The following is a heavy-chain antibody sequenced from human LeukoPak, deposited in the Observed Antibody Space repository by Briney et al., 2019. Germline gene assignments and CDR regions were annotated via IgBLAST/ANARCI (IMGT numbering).Heavy chain of an antibody. V-gene: IGHV3-7*01. CDR2: IKQGGSEK. Sequence: GGSLRLSCAAFGFTFKIYTMNWVRQAPGKGLEWVASIKQGGSEKYYVDSVKGRLTISRDNAKNSLYLQMNSLRTEDTAVYYCARDGAAPGLYFDSWGQGTLVTVSS. CDR1: GFTFKIYT. J-gene: IGHJ4*02. CDR3: ARDGAAPGLYFDS. D-gene: IGHD6-13*01.